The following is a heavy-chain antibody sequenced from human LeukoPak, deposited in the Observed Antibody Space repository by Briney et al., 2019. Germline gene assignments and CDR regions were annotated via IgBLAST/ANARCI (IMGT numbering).Heavy chain of an antibody. J-gene: IGHJ6*01. CDR2: IHYSGNT. V-gene: IGHV4-31*11. CDR3: ARDGAAAPPHNYYGMDV. CDR1: GDSIIRGGYC. D-gene: IGHD6-13*01. Sequence: PSETLSLTCVVSGDSIIRGGYCWSWIRQHPGKGLEWLWSIHYSGNTFYNPSLKSRIAISADTSKTQFSLKVSSVTAADTAVYYCARDGAAAPPHNYYGMDVWGQGTTVTASS.